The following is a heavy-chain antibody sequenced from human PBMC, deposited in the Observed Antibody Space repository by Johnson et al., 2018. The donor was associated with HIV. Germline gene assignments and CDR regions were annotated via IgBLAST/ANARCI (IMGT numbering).Heavy chain of an antibody. J-gene: IGHJ3*02. CDR1: GLTVSINY. V-gene: IGHV3-66*03. CDR2: ICSGGST. CDR3: AREYSSGWHEVFAFDI. D-gene: IGHD6-19*01. Sequence: VQLVESGGGLIQPGGSLRLSCAASGLTVSINYMSWVRQPPGKGLEWVSVICSGGSTYYADSVKGRFTISRDNSKNTLYLQMNSLRAEDTAGYYCAREYSSGWHEVFAFDIWGQGTMVTVSS.